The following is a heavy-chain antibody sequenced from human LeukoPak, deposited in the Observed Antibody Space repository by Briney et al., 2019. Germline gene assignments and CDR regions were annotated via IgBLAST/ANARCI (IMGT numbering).Heavy chain of an antibody. CDR3: ARSYDGFDI. J-gene: IGHJ3*02. Sequence: GGSLRLSCAAPGFTFSSYGMHWVRQAPGKGLEWLAFIPYDGSKKYYADSVKGRFTISRDNPKNTLYLQMNSLRAEDTAVYYCARSYDGFDIWGQGTMVTVSS. CDR2: IPYDGSKK. V-gene: IGHV3-30*19. CDR1: GFTFSSYG.